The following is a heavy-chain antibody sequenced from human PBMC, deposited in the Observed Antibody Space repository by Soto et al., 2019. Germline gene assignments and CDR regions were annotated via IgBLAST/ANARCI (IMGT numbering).Heavy chain of an antibody. Sequence: EVQLLESGGGLAQPGGSLRLSCAASAFTFSSYAMSWVRQAPGKGLEWVSAVSGSGDSTSYADSVKGRFTISRDNSKNPLYLQMNSLRAEDTAVYYCAKGRASDCPGCTQDYWGQGTLVTVSS. V-gene: IGHV3-23*01. CDR3: AKGRASDCPGCTQDY. CDR1: AFTFSSYA. J-gene: IGHJ4*02. D-gene: IGHD2-21*02. CDR2: VSGSGDST.